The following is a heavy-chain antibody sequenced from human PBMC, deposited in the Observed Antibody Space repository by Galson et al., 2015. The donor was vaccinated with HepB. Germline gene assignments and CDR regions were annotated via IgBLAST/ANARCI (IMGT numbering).Heavy chain of an antibody. J-gene: IGHJ4*02. V-gene: IGHV4-39*01. Sequence: ETLSLTCTVSGGSISSNDYYWGWLRQPPGKGLEWIGTIYYGGSTYYNPSLKSRVTISVDTSKNQFSLQLSSVTAADTAVYYCARLLRYCSSGSCPGYYFDYWGQGTLVTVSS. D-gene: IGHD2-15*01. CDR3: ARLLRYCSSGSCPGYYFDY. CDR2: IYYGGST. CDR1: GGSISSNDYY.